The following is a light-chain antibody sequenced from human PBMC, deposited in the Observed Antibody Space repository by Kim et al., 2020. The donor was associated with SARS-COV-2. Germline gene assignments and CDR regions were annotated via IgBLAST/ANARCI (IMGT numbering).Light chain of an antibody. V-gene: IGLV2-23*02. CDR1: SSDVGSYNL. J-gene: IGLJ2*01. CDR2: EVS. CDR3: YSYAGSSTTV. Sequence: QSALTQPASVSGSPGQSITISCTGTSSDVGSYNLVSWYQQHPGKAPKLMIYEVSKRPSGVSDRFSGSKSATTASLTISGLQAEDEADYYCYSYAGSSTTVFGGGTQLTVL.